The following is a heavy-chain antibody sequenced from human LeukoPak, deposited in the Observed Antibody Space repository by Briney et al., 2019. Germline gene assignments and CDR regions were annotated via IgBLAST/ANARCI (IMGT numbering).Heavy chain of an antibody. CDR1: GGSISSYY. CDR3: ARDGVYDSSGYYPHFDY. Sequence: SETLSLTCTVSGGSISSYYWSWIRQPPGKGLEWIGYIYYSGSTNYNPSLKSRVTISVDTSKNQFSLKLSSVTAADTAVYYCARDGVYDSSGYYPHFDYWGQGTLVTVSS. V-gene: IGHV4-59*01. J-gene: IGHJ4*02. D-gene: IGHD3-22*01. CDR2: IYYSGST.